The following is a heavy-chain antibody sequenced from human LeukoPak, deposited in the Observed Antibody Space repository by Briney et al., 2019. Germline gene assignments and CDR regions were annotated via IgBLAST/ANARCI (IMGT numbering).Heavy chain of an antibody. V-gene: IGHV3-49*04. J-gene: IGHJ4*02. D-gene: IGHD2-15*01. CDR3: ARVGCSGGTCYDY. Sequence: PGGSLRLSCTASGFTFGDYAITWVRQAPGKGLEWVGSIRDEAYGATTEYAASVEGRFTVSRDDSKSIAYLQMDSLRVEDTAIYYCARVGCSGGTCYDYWGQGTLVTVSS. CDR1: GFTFGDYA. CDR2: IRDEAYGATT.